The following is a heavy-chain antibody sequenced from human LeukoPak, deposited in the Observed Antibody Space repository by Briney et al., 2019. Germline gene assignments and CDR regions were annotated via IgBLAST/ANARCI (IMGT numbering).Heavy chain of an antibody. Sequence: SETLSLTCTVSGGSISSYYWSWIRQPPGKGLEWSGYIYYSGSTNYNPSLKSRVTISVDTSKNQFSLKLTSVTAADTAVYYCARLGIGVVPSAMLGDYYFDYWGQGTLVTVSS. V-gene: IGHV4-59*08. J-gene: IGHJ4*02. CDR1: GGSISSYY. D-gene: IGHD2-2*01. CDR3: ARLGIGVVPSAMLGDYYFDY. CDR2: IYYSGST.